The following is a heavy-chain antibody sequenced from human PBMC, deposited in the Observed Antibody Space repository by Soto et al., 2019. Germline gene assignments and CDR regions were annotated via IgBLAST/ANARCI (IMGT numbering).Heavy chain of an antibody. CDR2: ISYDGSNK. V-gene: IGHV3-30*18. Sequence: QVQLVESGGGVVQPGRSLRLSCAASGFTFSSYGMHWVRQAPGKGLEWLALISYDGSNKYYADSVKGRFTISRDNSKNTLYLQMNSLRAEDTAGYYCAKDRNIVVVVAPLDYWGQGTLVTVSS. J-gene: IGHJ4*02. CDR1: GFTFSSYG. CDR3: AKDRNIVVVVAPLDY. D-gene: IGHD2-15*01.